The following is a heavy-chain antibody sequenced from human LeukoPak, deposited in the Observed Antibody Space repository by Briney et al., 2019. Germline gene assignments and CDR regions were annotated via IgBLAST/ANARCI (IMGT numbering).Heavy chain of an antibody. CDR1: GFTFSSYA. CDR3: ARDREGQFDY. CDR2: ISGSGGST. Sequence: GGSLRLSCAASGFTFSSYAMSWVRQAPGKGLEWVSAISGSGGSTYYADSVRGRFTISRDNSKNTLYLQMNSLRAEDTAVYYCARDREGQFDYWGQGTLVTVSS. J-gene: IGHJ4*02. V-gene: IGHV3-23*01.